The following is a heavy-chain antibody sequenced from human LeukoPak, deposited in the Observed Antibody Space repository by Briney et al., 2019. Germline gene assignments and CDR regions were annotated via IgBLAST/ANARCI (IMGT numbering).Heavy chain of an antibody. Sequence: GASVRVSCKASGYTFTTYGISWVRQAPGRGLEWMGWISTYNAITNYAQKLQGRVTMTTDTSTSTSYMELRSLRPDDTAVYYCARDRGYVSASPCDYWGQGTLVTVSS. CDR3: ARDRGYVSASPCDY. CDR2: ISTYNAIT. V-gene: IGHV1-18*01. CDR1: GYTFTTYG. D-gene: IGHD5-12*01. J-gene: IGHJ4*02.